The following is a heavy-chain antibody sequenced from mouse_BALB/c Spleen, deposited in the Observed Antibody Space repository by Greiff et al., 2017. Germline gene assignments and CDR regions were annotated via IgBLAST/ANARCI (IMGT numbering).Heavy chain of an antibody. CDR1: GFTFSDYG. D-gene: IGHD2-4*01. CDR2: ISNLAYSI. Sequence: EVKLMESGGGLVQPGGSRKLSCAASGFTFSDYGMAWVRQAPGKGPEWVAFISNLAYSIYYADTVTGRFTISRENAKNTLYLEMSSLRSEDTAMYYCARDGDYDGTYAMDYWGQGTSVTVSS. CDR3: ARDGDYDGTYAMDY. V-gene: IGHV5-15*02. J-gene: IGHJ4*01.